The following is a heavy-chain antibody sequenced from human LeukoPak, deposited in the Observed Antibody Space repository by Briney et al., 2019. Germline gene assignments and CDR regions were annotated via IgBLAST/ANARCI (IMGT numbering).Heavy chain of an antibody. CDR2: ISDSGGSA. J-gene: IGHJ4*02. Sequence: GGSLRLSCAASGFTFGNYAMNWVRQAPGKGLEWVSVISDSGGSAHYADSVKGRFTISRDNSKNMLYVQMNSLRAEDTAVYYCAKDSDYSTNWYDFDFWGQGTLLTVSS. D-gene: IGHD6-13*01. CDR3: AKDSDYSTNWYDFDF. V-gene: IGHV3-23*01. CDR1: GFTFGNYA.